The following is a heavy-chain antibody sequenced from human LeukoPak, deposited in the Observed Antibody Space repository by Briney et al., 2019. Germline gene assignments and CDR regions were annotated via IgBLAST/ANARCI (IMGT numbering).Heavy chain of an antibody. CDR1: GFTFSDYY. CDR2: ISSSGSTI. Sequence: GGSLRLSCAASGFTFSDYYMSWIRQAPGKGLEWVSYISSSGSTIYYADSVKGRFTISRDNAKNSLYLQMNSLRAEDTAVYYCARAVAPGNDAFDIWGQGTMVTVSS. J-gene: IGHJ3*02. V-gene: IGHV3-11*01. D-gene: IGHD6-19*01. CDR3: ARAVAPGNDAFDI.